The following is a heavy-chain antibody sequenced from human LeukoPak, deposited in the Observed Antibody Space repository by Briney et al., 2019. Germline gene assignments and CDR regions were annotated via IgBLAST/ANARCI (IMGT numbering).Heavy chain of an antibody. J-gene: IGHJ4*02. CDR1: GGSISSYY. D-gene: IGHD1-26*01. CDR2: IYYSGST. CDR3: ARQVRDSGSYQGGVY. V-gene: IGHV4-59*04. Sequence: PSETLSLTCTVSGGSISSYYWSWIRQPPGKGLEWIGYIYYSGSTYYNPSLKSRVTISVDTSKNQFSLKLSSVTAADTAVYYCARQVRDSGSYQGGVYWGQGTLVTVSS.